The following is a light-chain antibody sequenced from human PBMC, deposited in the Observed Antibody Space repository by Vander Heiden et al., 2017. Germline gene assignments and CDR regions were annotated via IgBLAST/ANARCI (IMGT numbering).Light chain of an antibody. V-gene: IGKV1-39*01. CDR3: QQSYSSSWT. CDR1: QSISNY. CDR2: AAS. J-gene: IGKJ1*01. Sequence: DIQMTQSPSSLSASVGDRVTITCRASQSISNYLNWYQQKPGKAPKLLIYAASSLQSGVSSRFSGSGSGTDFTLTISSLQPEYFATYYCQQSYSSSWTFGQGTKVEI.